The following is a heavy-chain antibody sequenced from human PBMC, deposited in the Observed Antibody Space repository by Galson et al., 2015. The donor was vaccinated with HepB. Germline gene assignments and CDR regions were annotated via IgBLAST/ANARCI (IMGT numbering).Heavy chain of an antibody. CDR2: IYYSGST. J-gene: IGHJ5*02. CDR3: ARHFDPNWFDP. V-gene: IGHV4-59*08. D-gene: IGHD3-9*01. CDR1: GGSISSYY. Sequence: ETLSLTCTVSGGSISSYYWSWIRQPPGKGLEWIGYIYYSGSTNYNPSLKSRVTISVDTSKNQFSLKLSSVTAADTAVYYCARHFDPNWFDPWGQGALVTVSS.